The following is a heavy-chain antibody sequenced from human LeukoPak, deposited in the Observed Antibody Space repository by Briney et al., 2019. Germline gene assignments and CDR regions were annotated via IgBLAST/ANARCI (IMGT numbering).Heavy chain of an antibody. V-gene: IGHV3-30-3*02. CDR3: AKSGPLGGGYFDY. CDR1: GFTFSSYA. D-gene: IGHD3-16*01. CDR2: ISYDGSNK. J-gene: IGHJ4*02. Sequence: GGSLRLSCAASGFTFSSYAMHWVRQAPGKGLEWVAVISYDGSNKYYADSVKGRFTISRDNSKNTLYLQMNSLRVEDMAFYYCAKSGPLGGGYFDYWGQGTLVIVSS.